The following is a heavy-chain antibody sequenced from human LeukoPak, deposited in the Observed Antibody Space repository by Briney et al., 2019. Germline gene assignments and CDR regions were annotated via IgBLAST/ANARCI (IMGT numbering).Heavy chain of an antibody. V-gene: IGHV1-69*01. CDR2: IIPIFGTA. CDR1: GGTFSSYA. Sequence: SVKVSCKASGGTFSSYAISWVRQAPGQGLEWMGGIIPIFGTANYAQKFQGRVTITADESTSTAYMELSSLRSEDTAVYYCARGLAKRYVDIVVVPAAIRDAFDIWGQGTMVTVSS. CDR3: ARGLAKRYVDIVVVPAAIRDAFDI. D-gene: IGHD2-2*03. J-gene: IGHJ3*02.